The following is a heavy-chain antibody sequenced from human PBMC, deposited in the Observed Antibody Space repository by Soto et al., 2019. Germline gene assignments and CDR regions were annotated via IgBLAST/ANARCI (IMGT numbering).Heavy chain of an antibody. Sequence: PSETLSLTCTVSGGSISSYYWIWIRQPPGKGLEWIGYIYYSGSTNYNPSLKSRVTISVDTSKNQFSLKLSSVTAADTAVYYCARRYGSFFDIWGQGTMVTVSS. CDR1: GGSISSYY. CDR2: IYYSGST. J-gene: IGHJ3*02. D-gene: IGHD3-10*01. V-gene: IGHV4-59*08. CDR3: ARRYGSFFDI.